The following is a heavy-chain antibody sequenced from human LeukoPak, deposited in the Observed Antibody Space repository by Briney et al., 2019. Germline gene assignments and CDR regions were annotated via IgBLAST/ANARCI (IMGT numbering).Heavy chain of an antibody. D-gene: IGHD3-22*01. CDR1: GFTFSSYA. CDR2: ISRSGGST. V-gene: IGHV3-23*01. Sequence: GGSLRLSCAASGFTFSSYAMSWVRQAPGKGLEWVSAISRSGGSTYYADSVKGRFTISRDNSKNTLYLQMNSLRAEDTAVYYCAKIGGYDSSGYYLAPDAFDIWGQGTMVTVSS. J-gene: IGHJ3*02. CDR3: AKIGGYDSSGYYLAPDAFDI.